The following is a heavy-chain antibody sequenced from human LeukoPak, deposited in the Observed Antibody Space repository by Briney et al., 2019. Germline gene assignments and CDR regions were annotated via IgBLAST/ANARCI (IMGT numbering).Heavy chain of an antibody. J-gene: IGHJ4*02. CDR2: IYPGDSDT. D-gene: IGHD3-22*01. Sequence: GESLKISCKGSGNSFTGYWIGWVRQLPGKGLEWMGIIYPGDSDTRYSPSFQGQVTISADKSISTAYLQWSSLKASDTAMYYCIYYYDSSGYYYWGQGTLVTVSS. CDR1: GNSFTGYW. V-gene: IGHV5-51*01. CDR3: IYYYDSSGYYY.